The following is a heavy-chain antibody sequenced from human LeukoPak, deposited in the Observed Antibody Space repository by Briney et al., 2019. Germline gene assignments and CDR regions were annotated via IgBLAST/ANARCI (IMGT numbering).Heavy chain of an antibody. CDR1: GGSISSGGYY. J-gene: IGHJ3*02. Sequence: SETLSLTCTVSGGSISSGGYYWSWIRQHPGKGVEWIGYIYYSGSTYYNPSLKSRVTISVDTSKNQFSLKLSSVTAADTAVYYCARDLGLDDAFDIWGQGTMVTVSS. V-gene: IGHV4-31*03. CDR3: ARDLGLDDAFDI. D-gene: IGHD3-16*01. CDR2: IYYSGST.